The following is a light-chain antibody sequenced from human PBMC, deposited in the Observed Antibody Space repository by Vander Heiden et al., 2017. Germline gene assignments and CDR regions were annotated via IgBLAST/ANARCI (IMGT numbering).Light chain of an antibody. V-gene: IGKV3-15*01. CDR1: QSVRSN. CDR2: GAS. CDR3: QQYNKWPPLS. J-gene: IGKJ4*01. Sequence: IVMTQSPATLSVSPGERATLSCRASQSVRSNLAWYQQKPGQAPRLLISGASTRATGIPARFRGSGSGTEFTLIISSPQPEDSAVYYCQQYNKWPPLSFGGGTKVEIK.